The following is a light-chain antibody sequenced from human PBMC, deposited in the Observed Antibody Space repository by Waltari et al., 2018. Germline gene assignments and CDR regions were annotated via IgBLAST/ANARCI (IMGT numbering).Light chain of an antibody. CDR2: WAY. CDR3: QQYYDTPLS. J-gene: IGKJ4*01. V-gene: IGKV4-1*01. Sequence: DIVMTQSPDSLAVSLGERATINCKSSQTIFYGSNNKNYLAWYQQKPRPPPRLLLYWAYTRESGVPDRFSGSGSGTDFTLTISSLQAEDVAVYYCQQYYDTPLSFGGGTKVEIK. CDR1: QTIFYGSNNKNY.